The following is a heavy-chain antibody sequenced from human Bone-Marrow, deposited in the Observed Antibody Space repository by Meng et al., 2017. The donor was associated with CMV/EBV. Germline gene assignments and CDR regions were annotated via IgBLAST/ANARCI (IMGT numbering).Heavy chain of an antibody. V-gene: IGHV1-69*05. D-gene: IGHD2-2*01. J-gene: IGHJ6*01. CDR3: ARNGSWSAAEYYYYGRDV. Sequence: SSVKVSCKASGGTFSSYAISWVRQAPGQGLEWMGGIIPIFGTANYAQKFQGRVTITTDEYTSTAYMELSSLRSEDTAVYYCARNGSWSAAEYYYYGRDVWGQGTTVTVAS. CDR2: IIPIFGTA. CDR1: GGTFSSYA.